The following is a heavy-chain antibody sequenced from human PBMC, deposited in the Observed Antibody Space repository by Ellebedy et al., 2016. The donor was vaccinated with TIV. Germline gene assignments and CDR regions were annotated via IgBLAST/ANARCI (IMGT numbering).Heavy chain of an antibody. J-gene: IGHJ4*02. V-gene: IGHV3-23*01. CDR2: STGSGDAT. CDR1: GFTFSSYW. CDR3: VRSSFYGPLDY. D-gene: IGHD5/OR15-5a*01. Sequence: GESLKISCAASGFTFSSYWMNWVRQSPGKGLEWVSGSTGSGDATYYTDSVKGRFTISRDNSKNTLYLQMSSLRAGDTAIYYCVRSSFYGPLDYWGQGALVTVSS.